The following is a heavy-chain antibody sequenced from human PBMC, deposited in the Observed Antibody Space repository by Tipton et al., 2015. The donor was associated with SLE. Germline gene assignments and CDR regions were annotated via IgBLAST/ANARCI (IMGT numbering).Heavy chain of an antibody. Sequence: TLSLTCTVSGGSIKSSGFSWGWIRQPPGEGLEWIGTVFYSGRTYYSPSLKSRVSMSVDTSENQFSLSLTSVTAADTAVYYCARVDILTGYYGSIILSLDIWGQGTMVTVSS. D-gene: IGHD3-9*01. V-gene: IGHV4-39*01. CDR1: GGSIKSSGFS. J-gene: IGHJ3*02. CDR2: VFYSGRT. CDR3: ARVDILTGYYGSIILSLDI.